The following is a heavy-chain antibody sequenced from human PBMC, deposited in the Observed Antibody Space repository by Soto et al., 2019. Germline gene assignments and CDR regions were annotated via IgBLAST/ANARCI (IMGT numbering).Heavy chain of an antibody. V-gene: IGHV4-59*12. CDR1: GGSISSNY. CDR2: IYYSRST. Sequence: SETLSLTCTVSGGSISSNYWSWIRQSPGKGLEWIGYIYYSRSTNYNPSLKSRATISVDTSKNQFSLRLRSVTAADTAVYYCAKAYTYGLSYFDSWGQGTLVTVSS. CDR3: AKAYTYGLSYFDS. D-gene: IGHD5-18*01. J-gene: IGHJ4*02.